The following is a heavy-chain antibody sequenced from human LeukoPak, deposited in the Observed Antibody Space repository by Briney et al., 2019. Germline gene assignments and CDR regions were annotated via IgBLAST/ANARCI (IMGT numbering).Heavy chain of an antibody. CDR1: RFAFSSYA. CDR3: AKGARGYSDGFYFDY. Sequence: GGSLRLSCAASRFAFSSYAMSWVRQAPGKGLEWVSAISGSGGSTYYADSVKGRFTISRDNSKNTLYLQMNSLRAEDTAVYYCAKGARGYSDGFYFDYWGQGTLVTVSS. D-gene: IGHD2-15*01. J-gene: IGHJ4*02. CDR2: ISGSGGST. V-gene: IGHV3-23*01.